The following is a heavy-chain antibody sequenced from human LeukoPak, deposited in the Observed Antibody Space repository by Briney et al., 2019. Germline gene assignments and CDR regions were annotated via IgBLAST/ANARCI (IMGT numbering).Heavy chain of an antibody. CDR2: ISYSGST. CDR1: GGSISTSTYY. CDR3: ARRVYSGSYNWYFDL. D-gene: IGHD1-26*01. J-gene: IGHJ2*01. Sequence: SETLSLTCTVSGGSISTSTYYWGWIRQPPGKGLEWIGSISYSGSTYNNPSLKSRVTISVDTSKNQFSLKPISVTAPDTAVYYCARRVYSGSYNWYFDLWGRGTLVTVSS. V-gene: IGHV4-39*01.